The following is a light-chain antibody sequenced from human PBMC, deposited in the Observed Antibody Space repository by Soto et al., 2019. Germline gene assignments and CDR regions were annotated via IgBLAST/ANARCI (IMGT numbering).Light chain of an antibody. Sequence: IERTQSPATLTASVGDRVTIICRASQSISSWLAWYQQKPGKAPKLLIYKTSSLESGLPSRFSGSASGTEFTLTISSLQPDDFATYYCQQYNTYTFGQGTRW. J-gene: IGKJ1*01. V-gene: IGKV1-5*03. CDR1: QSISSW. CDR2: KTS. CDR3: QQYNTYT.